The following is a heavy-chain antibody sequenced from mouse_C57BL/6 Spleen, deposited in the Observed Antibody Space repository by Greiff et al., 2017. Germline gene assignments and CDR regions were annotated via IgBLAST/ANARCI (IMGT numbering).Heavy chain of an antibody. CDR1: GYAFSSYW. Sequence: QVHVKQSGAELVKPGASVKISCKASGYAFSSYWMNWVKQRPGKGLEWIGQIYPGDGDTNYNGKFKGKATLTADKSSSTAYMQLSSLTSEDSAVYFGARSGGSSYGSYAMDYWGQGTSVTVAS. CDR2: IYPGDGDT. J-gene: IGHJ4*01. D-gene: IGHD1-1*01. V-gene: IGHV1-80*01. CDR3: ARSGGSSYGSYAMDY.